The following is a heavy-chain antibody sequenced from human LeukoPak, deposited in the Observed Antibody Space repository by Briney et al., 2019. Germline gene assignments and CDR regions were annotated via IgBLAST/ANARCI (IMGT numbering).Heavy chain of an antibody. CDR2: ISWNSGSI. V-gene: IGHV3-9*01. D-gene: IGHD2/OR15-2a*01. CDR1: GFTFDDYA. CDR3: EKGGPLLSPFDY. J-gene: IGHJ4*02. Sequence: GGSLRLSCAASGFTFDDYAMHWVRQAPGKGVEGVSGISWNSGSIRYADSVKGRFTISRDNAKTPLYLQMNRLRAEDTALYYCEKGGPLLSPFDYWGQGTLVTVSS.